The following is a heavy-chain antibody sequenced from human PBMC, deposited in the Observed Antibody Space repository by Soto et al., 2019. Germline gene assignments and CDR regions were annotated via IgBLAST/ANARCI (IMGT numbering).Heavy chain of an antibody. CDR3: AREGQAPYYYYSMDV. CDR1: GYTFTNYG. Sequence: ASVKVSCKASGYTFTNYGFSWVRQAPGQGLEWMGWISGYNGNTKYAEKFQGRVTMTTDTSTSTAHMELRSLRSDDTAVYYCAREGQAPYYYYSMDVRGQGTAVTVSS. CDR2: ISGYNGNT. V-gene: IGHV1-18*01. J-gene: IGHJ6*02.